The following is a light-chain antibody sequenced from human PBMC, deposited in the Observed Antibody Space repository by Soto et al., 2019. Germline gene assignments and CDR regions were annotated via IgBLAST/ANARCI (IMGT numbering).Light chain of an antibody. CDR2: GAS. J-gene: IGKJ5*01. CDR3: QQCGSSPIT. Sequence: EIVMTRSPVTLSVSPGETANLSCRASQTVTSNLAWYQQKPGRSPRLLLSGASTRATGIPARSSGSGSGTDFTLTISRLEPEDFAVYYCQQCGSSPITFGQGTRLEIK. V-gene: IGKV3-20*01. CDR1: QTVTSN.